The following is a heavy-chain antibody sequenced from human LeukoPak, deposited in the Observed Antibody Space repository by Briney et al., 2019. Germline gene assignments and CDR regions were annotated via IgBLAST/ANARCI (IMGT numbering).Heavy chain of an antibody. CDR3: AKSDGYGLIDY. Sequence: SETLSLTCTVSGVSISSSNYYWGWIRQPPGKGLEWIGNIYSSGSTYFNSSLKSRVTISIDTSKNQVSLKMSSVTAADTAVYYCAKSDGYGLIDYWGQGTLATVSS. V-gene: IGHV4-39*01. CDR2: IYSSGST. D-gene: IGHD2-21*02. J-gene: IGHJ4*01. CDR1: GVSISSSNYY.